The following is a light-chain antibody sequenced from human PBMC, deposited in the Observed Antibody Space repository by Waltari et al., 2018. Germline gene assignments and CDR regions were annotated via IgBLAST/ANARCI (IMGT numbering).Light chain of an antibody. CDR3: TSWDDSLSGSVV. Sequence: QSVLTQPPSRSGAPGQRVTLSCSGGSSNIGRHYVYWYQQLPGTAPRILIYRNDQRTPGVRDRFAGSESGTSASRAISGLRSEDAADYYCTSWDDSLSGSVVFGGGTKLTVL. CDR2: RND. J-gene: IGLJ2*01. CDR1: SSNIGRHY. V-gene: IGLV1-47*01.